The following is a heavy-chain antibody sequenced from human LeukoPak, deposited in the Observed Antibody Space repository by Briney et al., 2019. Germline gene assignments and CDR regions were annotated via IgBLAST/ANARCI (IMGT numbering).Heavy chain of an antibody. J-gene: IGHJ4*02. V-gene: IGHV3-30*18. CDR1: GFTFSSYG. D-gene: IGHD4-17*01. Sequence: GGSLRLSCAASGFTFSSYGMHWVRQAPGKGLEWVAVISYDGSNTYYADSVKGRFTISRDNSKNTLYLQMNSLRAEDTAVYYCAKDTGGEAYGDYDYWGQGTLVTVSS. CDR3: AKDTGGEAYGDYDY. CDR2: ISYDGSNT.